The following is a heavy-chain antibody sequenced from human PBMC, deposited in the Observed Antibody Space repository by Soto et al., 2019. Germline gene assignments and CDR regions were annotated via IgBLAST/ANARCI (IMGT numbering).Heavy chain of an antibody. CDR3: VKDLGSGWSNWFDS. V-gene: IGHV4-59*01. D-gene: IGHD6-13*01. Sequence: PSETLSLTCTVSGDSTVNSYWSWIRQAPGKGPEWLGYLSYNGGTNHSPSLQGRATMSVDTAQNQVSLNLNSVTAADTATYYCVKDLGSGWSNWFDSWGQGTLVTVSS. CDR2: LSYNGGT. CDR1: GDSTVNSY. J-gene: IGHJ5*01.